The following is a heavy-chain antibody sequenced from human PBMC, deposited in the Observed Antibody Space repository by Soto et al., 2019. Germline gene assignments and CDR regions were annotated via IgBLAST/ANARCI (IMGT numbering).Heavy chain of an antibody. CDR3: AKTRDIVVVGGKAPTSIDWFDP. CDR1: GFTFSSYA. Sequence: PGGSLRLSCAASGFTFSSYAMSWVRQAPGKGLEWVSAISGSGGSTYYADSVKGRFTISRDNSKNTLNLQMNSLRAEDTAVYYCAKTRDIVVVGGKAPTSIDWFDPWGQGTLVTVSS. CDR2: ISGSGGST. V-gene: IGHV3-23*01. J-gene: IGHJ5*02. D-gene: IGHD2-2*01.